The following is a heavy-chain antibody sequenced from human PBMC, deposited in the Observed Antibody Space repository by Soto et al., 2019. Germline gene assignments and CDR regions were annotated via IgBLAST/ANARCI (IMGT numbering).Heavy chain of an antibody. V-gene: IGHV1-69*01. Sequence: QVQLVQSGAEVKKPGSSVKVSCTASGGTFSSYAISWVRQAPGQGLEWMGGIIPIFGTANYAQKFQGRVTITADESTSTAYMELSSLRSEDTAVYYCATACSSTSCYPEYYFDYWGQGTLVTVSS. D-gene: IGHD2-2*01. CDR1: GGTFSSYA. CDR2: IIPIFGTA. J-gene: IGHJ4*02. CDR3: ATACSSTSCYPEYYFDY.